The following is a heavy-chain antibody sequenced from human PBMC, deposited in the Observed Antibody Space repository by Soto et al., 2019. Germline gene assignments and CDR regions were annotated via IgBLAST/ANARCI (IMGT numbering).Heavy chain of an antibody. V-gene: IGHV5-10-1*01. D-gene: IGHD6-6*01. Sequence: GESLKISCKGSGYSFTSYWISWVRQMPGKGLERMGRIDPSDSYTNYCPSFQGHVTISADKSISTAYLQWSSLKASDTAMYYCARQGHSSSSPYYYYYGMDVWGQGTTVTVSS. CDR3: ARQGHSSSSPYYYYYGMDV. J-gene: IGHJ6*01. CDR2: IDPSDSYT. CDR1: GYSFTSYW.